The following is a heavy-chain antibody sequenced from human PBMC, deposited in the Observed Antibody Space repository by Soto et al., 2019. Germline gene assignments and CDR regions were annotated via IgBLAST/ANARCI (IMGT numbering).Heavy chain of an antibody. J-gene: IGHJ5*02. Sequence: QLQLQESGPGLVKPSETLSLTCTVSGGSISTDSYYWGWVRQSPGKGLEWIGSIFYSGNTYYSPSLKSRVTISVDLSNNQFSLRLSSVTAADTALYYCARHLGFAVAGSRFDPWGLGTLVTVSS. D-gene: IGHD6-13*01. V-gene: IGHV4-39*01. CDR3: ARHLGFAVAGSRFDP. CDR1: GGSISTDSYY. CDR2: IFYSGNT.